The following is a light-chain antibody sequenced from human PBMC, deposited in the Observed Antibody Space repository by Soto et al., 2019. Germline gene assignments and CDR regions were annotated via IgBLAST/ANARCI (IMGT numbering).Light chain of an antibody. Sequence: QSALTQPPSASGSPGQSVTISCTGTKNDIGVYDFVSWYQHHPGKAPRLIIYEVVQRPSVVPDRFSGSKSGNTASLTVSGLQAADEAYYFCKSYAGSNPYVFGSGTKVTVL. CDR2: EVV. CDR3: KSYAGSNPYV. CDR1: KNDIGVYDF. V-gene: IGLV2-8*01. J-gene: IGLJ1*01.